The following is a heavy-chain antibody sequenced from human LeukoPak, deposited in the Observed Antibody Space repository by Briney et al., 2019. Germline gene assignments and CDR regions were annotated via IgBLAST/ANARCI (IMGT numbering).Heavy chain of an antibody. CDR2: ISGSGGST. CDR1: GFTFSSYA. J-gene: IGHJ4*02. Sequence: GGSLRLSCAASGFTFSSYAMSWVRQAPGKGLEWVSAISGSGGSTYYADSVKGRFTISRDNAKNSLYLQMNSLRAEDTAVYYCARTYYDFWSGYCPDYWGQGTLVTVSS. V-gene: IGHV3-23*01. D-gene: IGHD3-3*01. CDR3: ARTYYDFWSGYCPDY.